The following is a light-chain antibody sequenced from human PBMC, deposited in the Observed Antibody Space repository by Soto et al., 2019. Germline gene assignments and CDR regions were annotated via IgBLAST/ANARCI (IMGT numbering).Light chain of an antibody. V-gene: IGKV1-8*01. J-gene: IGKJ4*01. Sequence: AIRMTQSPSSFSASTGDRVTITCRASQGISSYLAWYQQKPGKAPKLLIYAASTLQSGVPSRFSVSGSGTDFTLTISCPQSEDTVTYYCPHYYSYPLTFGGGTKVEIQ. CDR3: PHYYSYPLT. CDR1: QGISSY. CDR2: AAS.